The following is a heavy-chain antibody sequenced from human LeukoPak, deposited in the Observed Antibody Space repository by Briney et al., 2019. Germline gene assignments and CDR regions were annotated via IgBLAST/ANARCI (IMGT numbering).Heavy chain of an antibody. D-gene: IGHD4-17*01. J-gene: IGHJ4*02. CDR3: ARGGEGFLDY. Sequence: PGGSLRLSCAASGFTFSSYAMHWVRQAPGKGLGYVSAISSNGDNTYHASSVKGRFTISRDNSKNTLYLQMGSLRAEDMAVYYCARGGEGFLDYWGQGTLVTVSS. CDR2: ISSNGDNT. CDR1: GFTFSSYA. V-gene: IGHV3-64*01.